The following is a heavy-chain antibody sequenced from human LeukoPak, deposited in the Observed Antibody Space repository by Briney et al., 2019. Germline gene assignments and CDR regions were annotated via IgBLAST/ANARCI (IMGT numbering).Heavy chain of an antibody. CDR2: INHSGST. D-gene: IGHD3-22*01. Sequence: PSETLSLTCAVYGGSFSGYYWSWIRQPPGKGLEWIGEINHSGSTNYNPSLKSRVTISVDTSENQFPLKLSSVTAADTAVYYCARGQDYYDSSGYRFDPWGQGTLVTVSS. CDR1: GGSFSGYY. CDR3: ARGQDYYDSSGYRFDP. V-gene: IGHV4-34*01. J-gene: IGHJ5*02.